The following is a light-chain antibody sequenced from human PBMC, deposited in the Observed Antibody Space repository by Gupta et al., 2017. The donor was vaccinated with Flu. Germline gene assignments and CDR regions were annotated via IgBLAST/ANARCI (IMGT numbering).Light chain of an antibody. CDR2: EVN. V-gene: IGLV2-8*01. CDR1: SSDIGSYDY. CDR3: SSYAGNNKLI. J-gene: IGLJ2*01. Sequence: QSALTQPPSASGSLGQSVTISCIGTSSDIGSYDYVYWYRQHPGTAPKLVTYEVNLRPSGVPDRFSASKSGNTASLTVSGLQAEDEAEYYYSSYAGNNKLIFGGGTKLTVL.